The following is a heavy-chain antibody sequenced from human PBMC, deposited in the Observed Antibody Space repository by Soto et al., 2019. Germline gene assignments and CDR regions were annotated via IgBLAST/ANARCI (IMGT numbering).Heavy chain of an antibody. J-gene: IGHJ5*02. V-gene: IGHV2-5*02. CDR1: GFSLSNSGVG. CDR3: AHDHVYCSSTSCYRNWFDP. Sequence: QITLKESGPTLVKPTQTLTLTCTFSGFSLSNSGVGVGWIRQPPGKALEWLALIYWDDDKRNSPSLKSRLTITKHTTKSQVVLTMTNMDPVDTATYYCAHDHVYCSSTSCYRNWFDPWGQGTLVTVSS. D-gene: IGHD2-2*01. CDR2: IYWDDDK.